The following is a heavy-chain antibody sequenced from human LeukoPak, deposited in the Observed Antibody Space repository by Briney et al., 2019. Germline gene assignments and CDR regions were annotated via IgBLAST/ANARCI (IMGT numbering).Heavy chain of an antibody. Sequence: GGSLRLSCSASGFTFSSYTMNWVRQAPGKGLEGVSSTSSSSSYIYYADSGRGRFTISRDNAKNSLYLQMNSLRAEDTAVYYCARGSSSWYNPFDYWGQGILVTVSS. V-gene: IGHV3-21*01. CDR3: ARGSSSWYNPFDY. D-gene: IGHD6-13*01. CDR2: TSSSSSYI. CDR1: GFTFSSYT. J-gene: IGHJ4*02.